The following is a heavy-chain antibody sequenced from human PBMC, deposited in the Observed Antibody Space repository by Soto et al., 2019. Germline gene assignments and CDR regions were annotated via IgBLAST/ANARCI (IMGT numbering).Heavy chain of an antibody. V-gene: IGHV1-8*01. CDR1: GYTFTSYY. D-gene: IGHD1-26*01. CDR2: MNPNSGNT. CDR3: ARAAGATKGEFDY. J-gene: IGHJ4*02. Sequence: ASVKVSCKASGYTFTSYYMNWVRQATGQGLEWMGWMNPNSGNTGYAQKFQGRVTMTRNTSISTAYMELSSLRSEDTAVYYCARAAGATKGEFDYWGQGTLVTVSS.